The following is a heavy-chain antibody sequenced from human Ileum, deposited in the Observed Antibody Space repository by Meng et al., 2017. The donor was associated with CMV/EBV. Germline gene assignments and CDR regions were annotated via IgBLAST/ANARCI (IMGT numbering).Heavy chain of an antibody. CDR1: GYTFSTYG. D-gene: IGHD3-10*01. CDR3: ARGRGIVPDSLDV. J-gene: IGHJ6*02. V-gene: IGHV1-18*01. Sequence: ASVKVSCKASGYTFSTYGISWVRQAPGQGLEWVAWINLDNSNIKYAQKFQGRVSVTTDTSTSTAYMELRSLRSDDTAVYYCARGRGIVPDSLDVWGQGPTVTVSS. CDR2: INLDNSNI.